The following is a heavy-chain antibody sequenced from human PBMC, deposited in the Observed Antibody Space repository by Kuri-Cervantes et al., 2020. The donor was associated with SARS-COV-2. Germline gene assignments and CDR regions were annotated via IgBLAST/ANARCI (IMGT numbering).Heavy chain of an antibody. J-gene: IGHJ4*02. D-gene: IGHD6-6*01. V-gene: IGHV3-30-3*01. CDR3: ARGRAARYFDY. Sequence: GGSLRLSCAASGFTFSSYAMHWVRQAPGKGLEWVAAISYDGSNKYYADSVKGRFTISRDNSKNTLYLQMNSLRAEDTAVYYCARGRAARYFDYWGQGTLVTVSS. CDR1: GFTFSSYA. CDR2: ISYDGSNK.